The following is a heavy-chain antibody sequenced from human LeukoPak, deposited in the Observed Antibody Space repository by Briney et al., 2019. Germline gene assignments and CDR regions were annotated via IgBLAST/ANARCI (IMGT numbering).Heavy chain of an antibody. J-gene: IGHJ6*03. CDR2: INPNSGGT. D-gene: IGHD2-15*01. Sequence: ASVKVSCKASGYTCTVYYMHWVRQAPGQGLEWMGRINPNSGGTNYAQKFQGRVTMTRDTSISTAYMELSRLRSDDTAVYYCARDEDYCSGGSCYVSYYYYMDVWGKGTTVTVSS. V-gene: IGHV1-2*06. CDR3: ARDEDYCSGGSCYVSYYYYMDV. CDR1: GYTCTVYY.